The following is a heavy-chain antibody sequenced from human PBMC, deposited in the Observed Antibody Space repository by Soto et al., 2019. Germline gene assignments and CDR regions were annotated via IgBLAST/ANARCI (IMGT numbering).Heavy chain of an antibody. CDR2: INSDGSDT. J-gene: IGHJ6*03. CDR1: GFTFSRYW. Sequence: EVQLVESGGGLVQPGGSLTLSCAASGFTFSRYWMYWVRQAPGKGLVWVSRINSDGSDTSNAGSVKGRFTISRDNAKNTLYLQMNSLRAEDTAVYYCARVADFWGGYYSSMDVWGKGTTVTVSS. D-gene: IGHD3-3*01. V-gene: IGHV3-74*01. CDR3: ARVADFWGGYYSSMDV.